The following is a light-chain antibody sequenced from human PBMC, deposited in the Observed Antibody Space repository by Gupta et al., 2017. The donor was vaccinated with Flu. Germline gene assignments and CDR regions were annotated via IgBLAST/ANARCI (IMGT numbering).Light chain of an antibody. CDR1: QSVLYSSTNNNY. Sequence: SLGERATINCKSSQSVLYSSTNNNYLAWFQQKPGQPPKLLIYWASTRESGVPDRFSGSGSGTYFTLTISSLQAEDVAVYYCQQYSLAPLTFGGGTKVEI. CDR2: WAS. V-gene: IGKV4-1*01. J-gene: IGKJ4*01. CDR3: QQYSLAPLT.